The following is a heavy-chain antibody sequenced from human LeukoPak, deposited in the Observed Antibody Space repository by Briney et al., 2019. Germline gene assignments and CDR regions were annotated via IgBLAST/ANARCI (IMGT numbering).Heavy chain of an antibody. V-gene: IGHV4-59*01. CDR3: TIGGGWLTDY. CDR1: GDSLSSGY. J-gene: IGHJ4*02. Sequence: SETLSLTCTVSGDSLSSGYWGWMRQSPGRGLEWIGYLHHSGTTKYNTSLKSRVTISVDTSKNQFSLRLTSVTAADTAVYYCTIGGGWLTDYWGQGSLVTVSS. CDR2: LHHSGTT. D-gene: IGHD6-19*01.